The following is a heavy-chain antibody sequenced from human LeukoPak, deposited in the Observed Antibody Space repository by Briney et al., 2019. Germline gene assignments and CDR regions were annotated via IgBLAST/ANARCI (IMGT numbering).Heavy chain of an antibody. CDR2: INHSGST. V-gene: IGHV4-34*01. Sequence: SETLSLTCAVYGGSFSGYYWSWIRQPPGKGLEWIGEINHSGSTNYNPSLKSRVTISVDTSKNQFSQKLSSVTAADTAVYYCATRTGYSGYYWGQGTLVTVSS. D-gene: IGHD5-12*01. J-gene: IGHJ4*02. CDR1: GGSFSGYY. CDR3: ATRTGYSGYY.